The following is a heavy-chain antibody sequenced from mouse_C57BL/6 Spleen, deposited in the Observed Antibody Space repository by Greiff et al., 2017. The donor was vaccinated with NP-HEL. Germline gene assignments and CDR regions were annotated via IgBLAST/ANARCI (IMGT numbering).Heavy chain of an antibody. D-gene: IGHD2-4*01. V-gene: IGHV1-50*01. CDR1: GYTFTSYW. Sequence: VQLQQPGAELVKPGASVKLSCKASGYTFTSYWMQWVKQRPGQGLEWIGEIDPSDSYTNYNQKFKGKATLTVDTSSSTAYMQLSSLTSEDSAVYYCAKRADYLYAMDYWGQGTSVTVSS. CDR3: AKRADYLYAMDY. CDR2: IDPSDSYT. J-gene: IGHJ4*01.